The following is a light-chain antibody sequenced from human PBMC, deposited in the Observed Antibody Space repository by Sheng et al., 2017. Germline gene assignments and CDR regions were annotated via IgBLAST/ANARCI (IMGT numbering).Light chain of an antibody. V-gene: IGLV3-1*01. J-gene: IGLJ2*01. CDR3: QAWDTSAAP. CDR2: QDN. CDR1: RLGNKY. Sequence: SYELTQPPSVSVSPGQTASITCSGDRLGNKYACWYQQKPGQSLVLVIYQDNKRPSGIPERFSGSNSGNTATLTISGTQAMDEADYYCQAWDTSAAPFGGGTKLTVL.